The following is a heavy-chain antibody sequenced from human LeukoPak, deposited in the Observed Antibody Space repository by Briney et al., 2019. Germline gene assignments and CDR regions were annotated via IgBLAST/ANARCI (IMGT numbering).Heavy chain of an antibody. V-gene: IGHV3-23*01. D-gene: IGHD5-18*01. J-gene: IGHJ4*02. CDR1: GFTFSSYA. Sequence: HPGGSLRLSCAASGFTFSSYAMSWVRQAPGKGLEWVSGISGSGGSTYYADSVKGRFTVSRDNSKNTLYLQMNSLRAEDRAVYYCAKDVTWVQLCLDYWGQGTLVTVSS. CDR3: AKDVTWVQLCLDY. CDR2: ISGSGGST.